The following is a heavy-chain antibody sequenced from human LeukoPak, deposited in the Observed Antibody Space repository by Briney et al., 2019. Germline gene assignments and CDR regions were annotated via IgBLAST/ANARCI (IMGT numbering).Heavy chain of an antibody. D-gene: IGHD2-15*01. CDR3: ARDGGRKDDY. CDR2: IKQDGSEK. J-gene: IGHJ4*02. CDR1: GFTFSSYW. Sequence: GGSLRLSCTASGFTFSSYWMTWVRQAPGKGLEWVANIKQDGSEKYYVDSVKGRFTISRDNAKNSLYLQMNTLRAEDTAVYYCARDGGRKDDYWGQGTLVTVSS. V-gene: IGHV3-7*01.